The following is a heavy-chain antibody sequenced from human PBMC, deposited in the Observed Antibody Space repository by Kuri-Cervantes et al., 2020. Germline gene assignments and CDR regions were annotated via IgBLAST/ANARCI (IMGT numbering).Heavy chain of an antibody. CDR1: GFTFSSYW. CDR2: IKQDGSEK. V-gene: IGHV3-7*03. CDR3: AKDLSYGVVVYGDDAFDI. Sequence: GGSLRLSCAASGFTFSSYWMSWVRQAPGKGLEWVANIKQDGSEKYYVDSVKGRFTISRDNSKNTLYLQMNSLRAEDTAVYYCAKDLSYGVVVYGDDAFDIWGQGTRVTGSS. D-gene: IGHD2-2*01. J-gene: IGHJ3*02.